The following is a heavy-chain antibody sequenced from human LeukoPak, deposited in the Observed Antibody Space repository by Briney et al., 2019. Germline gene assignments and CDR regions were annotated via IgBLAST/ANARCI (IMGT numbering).Heavy chain of an antibody. V-gene: IGHV1-2*02. CDR1: GCTFTGYD. D-gene: IGHD6-13*01. Sequence: GASVKVSCKASGCTFTGYDMHWGRQAPGQGLELMGWSNPNSGGTNYAQNFQGRGTMIRVTSISTAYMELSRLRSDDTAAYSCASPIAAADTFEYWGQGTLVPVSS. CDR2: SNPNSGGT. J-gene: IGHJ4*02. CDR3: ASPIAAADTFEY.